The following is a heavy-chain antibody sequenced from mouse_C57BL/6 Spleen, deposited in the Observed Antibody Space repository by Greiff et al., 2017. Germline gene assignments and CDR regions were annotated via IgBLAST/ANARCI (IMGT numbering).Heavy chain of an antibody. D-gene: IGHD1-1*01. CDR3: ARASITTVVGGKYYYAMDY. J-gene: IGHJ4*01. V-gene: IGHV2-2*01. Sequence: QVQLKQSGPGLVQPSQSLSITCTVSGFSLTSYGVHWVRQSPGKGLEWLGVIWSGGSTDYNAAFISRLSISKDNSKSQVFFKMNSLQADDTAIYYCARASITTVVGGKYYYAMDYWGQGTSVTVSS. CDR1: GFSLTSYG. CDR2: IWSGGST.